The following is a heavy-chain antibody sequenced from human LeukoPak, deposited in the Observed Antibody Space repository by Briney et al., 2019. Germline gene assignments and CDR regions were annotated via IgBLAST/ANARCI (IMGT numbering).Heavy chain of an antibody. D-gene: IGHD3-3*01. CDR3: GSTIFGIVIDLDSGYY. CDR2: ISNSDTIM. V-gene: IGHV3-48*03. Sequence: TGGSLRLSCAVSGLIFSNYEMNWVRQAPGKGLEWVSYISNSDTIMYYADSVKGRFTISRDNAKNSLYLQMNSLRAEDTAVYYCGSTIFGIVIDLDSGYYWGQGTLVTVSS. CDR1: GLIFSNYE. J-gene: IGHJ4*02.